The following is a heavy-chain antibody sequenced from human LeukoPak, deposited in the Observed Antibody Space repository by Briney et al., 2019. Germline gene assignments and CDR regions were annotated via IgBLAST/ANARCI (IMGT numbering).Heavy chain of an antibody. V-gene: IGHV4-34*01. J-gene: IGHJ6*03. Sequence: PSETLSLTCAVYGGSFSGYYWSWIRQPPGKGLEWIGEINHSGSTNYNPSLKSRVTISVDTSKNQFSLKLSSVTAADTAVYYCARDRGSSSWYGGYYYYYMDVWGKGTTVTVSS. CDR2: INHSGST. D-gene: IGHD2-2*01. CDR3: ARDRGSSSWYGGYYYYYMDV. CDR1: GGSFSGYY.